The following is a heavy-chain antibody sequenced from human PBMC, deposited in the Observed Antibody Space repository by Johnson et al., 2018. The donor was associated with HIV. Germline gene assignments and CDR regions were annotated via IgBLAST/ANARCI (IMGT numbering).Heavy chain of an antibody. CDR2: ISYDGSNK. Sequence: QVQRVDSGGGVVQPGRSLRLSCAASGFTFSSYAMHWVRQAPGKGLEWVAVISYDGSNKYYADSVKGRFTVSRDISKNTLYLQINGLSAEDTAVYYCARDRRVAAITYAFDFWGQGTMVTVSS. CDR3: ARDRRVAAITYAFDF. CDR1: GFTFSSYA. V-gene: IGHV3-30*04. D-gene: IGHD6-13*01. J-gene: IGHJ3*01.